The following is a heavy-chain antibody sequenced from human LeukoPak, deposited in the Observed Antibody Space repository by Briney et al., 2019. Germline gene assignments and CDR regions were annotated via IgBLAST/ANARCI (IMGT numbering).Heavy chain of an antibody. CDR3: ARGDDYGDYWGLY. J-gene: IGHJ4*02. D-gene: IGHD4-17*01. Sequence: GASVKVSCKASGYTFTKYGITWVRQAPGQGLEWMRWISTYNGNTNYAQKLQGRVTMTTDTSTSTAYMELRSLISDDAAVYYCARGDDYGDYWGLYWGQGTLVTVSS. V-gene: IGHV1-18*01. CDR2: ISTYNGNT. CDR1: GYTFTKYG.